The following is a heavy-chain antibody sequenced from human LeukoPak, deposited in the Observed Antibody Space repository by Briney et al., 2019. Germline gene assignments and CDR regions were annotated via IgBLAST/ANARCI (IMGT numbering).Heavy chain of an antibody. CDR3: ARAGYYDSSLDY. CDR2: ISWNSGSI. D-gene: IGHD3-22*01. J-gene: IGHJ4*02. Sequence: GGSLRLSCAASGFTFDDYAMHWVRQAPGKGLEWVSGISWNSGSIGYADSVKGRFTISRDNAKNSLYLQMNSLRAGDTAVYYCARAGYYDSSLDYWGQGTLVTVSS. V-gene: IGHV3-9*01. CDR1: GFTFDDYA.